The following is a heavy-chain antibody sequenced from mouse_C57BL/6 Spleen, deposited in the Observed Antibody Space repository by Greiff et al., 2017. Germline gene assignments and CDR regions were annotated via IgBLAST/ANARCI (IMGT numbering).Heavy chain of an antibody. CDR3: ARSGATVVEREYYFDY. Sequence: QVQLQQPGAELVKPGASVKLSCKASGYTFTSYWMHWVKQRPGRGLEWIGRIDPNSGGTKYNEKFKSKATLTVDKPSSPAYLQLSSLTSEDSAVYYWARSGATVVEREYYFDYWGQGTTLTVSS. CDR1: GYTFTSYW. CDR2: IDPNSGGT. V-gene: IGHV1-72*01. J-gene: IGHJ2*01. D-gene: IGHD1-1*01.